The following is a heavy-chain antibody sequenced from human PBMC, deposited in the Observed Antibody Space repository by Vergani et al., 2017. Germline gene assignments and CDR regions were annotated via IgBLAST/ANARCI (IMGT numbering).Heavy chain of an antibody. Sequence: VQLVQSGAEVKKPGATVKISCKVSGYTFTDYYMHWVQQAPGQGLEWIGGIIPIFGIVNYAQKFQGRVTITADESTSTAYLELGSLRSEDTAVYYCAKDRSVYDFWSGYTVAYWGQGTLVTVSS. CDR1: GYTFTDYY. CDR2: IIPIFGIV. D-gene: IGHD3-3*01. CDR3: AKDRSVYDFWSGYTVAY. J-gene: IGHJ4*02. V-gene: IGHV1-69*13.